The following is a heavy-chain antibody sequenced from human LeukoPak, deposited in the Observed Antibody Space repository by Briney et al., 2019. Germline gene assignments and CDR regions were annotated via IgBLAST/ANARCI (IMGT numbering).Heavy chain of an antibody. V-gene: IGHV3-66*02. CDR2: INGGDAT. D-gene: IGHD2-2*01. CDR1: GFFASSNY. J-gene: IGHJ6*04. Sequence: GGSLRLSCAASGFFASSNYMSWVRQAPGKGLEWVSVINGGDATSYVDSVRGRFTISRDSSKNTVHFQMNSLRPEDTAVYFCARICSNPSCQQDVWGKGTAVTVSS. CDR3: ARICSNPSCQQDV.